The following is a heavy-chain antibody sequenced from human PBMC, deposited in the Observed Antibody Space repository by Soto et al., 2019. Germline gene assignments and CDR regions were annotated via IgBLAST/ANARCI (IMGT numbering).Heavy chain of an antibody. D-gene: IGHD3-22*01. J-gene: IGHJ2*01. V-gene: IGHV4-4*02. CDR3: ARAVGVPETSITMIVVVTPARYFDL. CDR2: IYHSGST. Sequence: SETLSLTCAVSGGSISSSHWWSWVRQPPGKGLEWKGEIYHSGSTNYNPSLKRRVTISVDKSKNQFSLKLSSVTAADTAVYYCARAVGVPETSITMIVVVTPARYFDLWGRGTLVTVSS. CDR1: GGSISSSHW.